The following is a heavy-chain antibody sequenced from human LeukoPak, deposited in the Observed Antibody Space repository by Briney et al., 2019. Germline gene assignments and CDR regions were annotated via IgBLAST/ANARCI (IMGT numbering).Heavy chain of an antibody. CDR1: GYTFTGYY. CDR3: ARQGTTGITMIVVAMYYFDY. CDR2: INPNSGGT. J-gene: IGHJ4*02. Sequence: ASVKVSCKASGYTFTGYYMHWVRQAPGQGLEWMGWINPNSGGTNYAQKFQGRVTRTRDTSISTAYMELSRLRSDDTAVYYCARQGTTGITMIVVAMYYFDYWGQGTLVTVSS. D-gene: IGHD3-22*01. V-gene: IGHV1-2*02.